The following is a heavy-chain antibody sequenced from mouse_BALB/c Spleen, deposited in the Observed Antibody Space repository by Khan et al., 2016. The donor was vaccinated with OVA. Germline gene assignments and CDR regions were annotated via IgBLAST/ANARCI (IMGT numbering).Heavy chain of an antibody. J-gene: IGHJ3*01. CDR1: GYTFTSYY. CDR2: INPNNGDS. D-gene: IGHD2-1*01. V-gene: IGHV1S81*02. Sequence: QVQLQQPGAELVKPGTSVKISCKASGYTFTSYYMYWVKQRPGQGLEWIGGINPNNGDSNFNEKFKSKATLNVDKYSSTAYMQLGILTSEDSAVSYGARSGYGNPFAYWGQGALVTVSA. CDR3: ARSGYGNPFAY.